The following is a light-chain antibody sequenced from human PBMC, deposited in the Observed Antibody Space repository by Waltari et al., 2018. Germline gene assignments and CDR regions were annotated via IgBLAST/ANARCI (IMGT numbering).Light chain of an antibody. CDR2: GAS. V-gene: IGKV3-20*01. Sequence: QSPGTLSLSPGEGATLSCRASQSVGRSLVWYQQKPGQAPRLLIYGASSRATGIPDFSLTISRLEPEDFAVYYCQMYVRLPVTFGQGTKVEI. J-gene: IGKJ1*01. CDR1: QSVGRS. CDR3: QMYVRLPVT.